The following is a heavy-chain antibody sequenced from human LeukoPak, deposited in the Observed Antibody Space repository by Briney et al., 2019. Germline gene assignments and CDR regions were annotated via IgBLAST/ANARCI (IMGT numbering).Heavy chain of an antibody. V-gene: IGHV3-7*01. J-gene: IGHJ4*02. D-gene: IGHD3-22*01. CDR2: IRQDGSAQ. Sequence: GGSLRLSCGGSGFLFSNYWMSWVRQAPGKGLEWVATIRQDGSAQDYADSVKGRFTISRDNAKNTLYLQMDSLRAEDTALYYCARAAPHDCSPRTCLLFDYWGQGTVGTVAS. CDR1: GFLFSNYW. CDR3: ARAAPHDCSPRTCLLFDY.